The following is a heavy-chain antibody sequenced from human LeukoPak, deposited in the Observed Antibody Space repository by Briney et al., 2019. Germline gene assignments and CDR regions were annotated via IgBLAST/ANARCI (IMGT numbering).Heavy chain of an antibody. CDR2: IYYSGST. Sequence: SETLSLTCTVSGGSISSYYWSWIRQPPGKGLEWIGYIYYSGSTNYNPSLKSRVTISVDTSKNQFSLKLSSVTAADTAVYYCARGVDSRRWFDPWGQGTLVTVSS. J-gene: IGHJ5*02. D-gene: IGHD3-22*01. CDR3: ARGVDSRRWFDP. V-gene: IGHV4-59*01. CDR1: GGSISSYY.